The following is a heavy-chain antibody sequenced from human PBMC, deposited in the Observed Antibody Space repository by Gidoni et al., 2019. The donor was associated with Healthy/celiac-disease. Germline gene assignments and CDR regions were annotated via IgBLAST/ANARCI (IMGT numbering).Heavy chain of an antibody. Sequence: EVQLVESGGGLVKPGGSLRLSCAASGFTFSSYSMHWVRQAPGKGLEWASSISSRSSYIYYADSVKGRLTISRDNAKNSLYLKMNSLRAEDTAVYYGARVLTGGSGSRNGYYYGMDVWGQGTTVTVSS. CDR3: ARVLTGGSGSRNGYYYGMDV. J-gene: IGHJ6*02. CDR1: GFTFSSYS. D-gene: IGHD3-10*01. CDR2: ISSRSSYI. V-gene: IGHV3-21*01.